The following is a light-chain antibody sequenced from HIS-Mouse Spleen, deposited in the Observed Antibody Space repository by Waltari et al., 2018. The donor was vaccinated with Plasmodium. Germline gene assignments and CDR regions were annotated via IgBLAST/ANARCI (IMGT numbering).Light chain of an antibody. CDR1: QSVSSSY. J-gene: IGKJ1*01. Sequence: EIVLTQSPGTLSLSPGERATLSCRASQSVSSSYLAWDQQKPGQAHRLLISGASSRATGIPDRFSGSGSGTDFTLTISRLEPEDFAVYYCQQYGSSGTFGQGTKVEIK. V-gene: IGKV3-20*01. CDR2: GAS. CDR3: QQYGSSGT.